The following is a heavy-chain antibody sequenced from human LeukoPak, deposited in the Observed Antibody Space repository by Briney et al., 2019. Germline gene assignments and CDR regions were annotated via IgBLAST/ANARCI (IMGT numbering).Heavy chain of an antibody. J-gene: IGHJ6*03. D-gene: IGHD4-23*01. Sequence: GGSLRLSCAASGFTFSSYSMNWVRQAPGKGLEWVSYISSSSSTIYYADSVKGRFTISRDNAKNSLYLQMNSLRAEDTAVYYCARPLWTTVGNMDVWGKGTTVTISS. CDR1: GFTFSSYS. V-gene: IGHV3-48*04. CDR2: ISSSSSTI. CDR3: ARPLWTTVGNMDV.